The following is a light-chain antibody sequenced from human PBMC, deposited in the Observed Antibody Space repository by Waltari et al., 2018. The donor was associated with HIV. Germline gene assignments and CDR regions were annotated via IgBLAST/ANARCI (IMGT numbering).Light chain of an antibody. V-gene: IGKV1-33*01. Sequence: DIQMTQSPSSLSASVGDRVTITCQASQDISNYLNWDQQKPGNAPKLLIYYASNLETGVPSRFSGSGSGTDFTFTISSLQPEDIATYYCQQYDNLYTFGQGTKLEIK. CDR1: QDISNY. CDR3: QQYDNLYT. J-gene: IGKJ2*01. CDR2: YAS.